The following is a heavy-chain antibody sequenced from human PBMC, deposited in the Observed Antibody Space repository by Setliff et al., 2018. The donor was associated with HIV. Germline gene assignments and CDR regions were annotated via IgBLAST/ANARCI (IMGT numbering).Heavy chain of an antibody. Sequence: GASVKVSCKASGYTFTGYYMHWVRQAPGQGLEWMGWISPDSANTHYAQKFQGRVTMTRDTSISTAYMELSRLRSDDTAVYYCARVPYLEQLTYYYYYGMDVWGQGTTVTVSS. D-gene: IGHD6-13*01. V-gene: IGHV1-2*02. J-gene: IGHJ6*02. CDR1: GYTFTGYY. CDR2: ISPDSANT. CDR3: ARVPYLEQLTYYYYYGMDV.